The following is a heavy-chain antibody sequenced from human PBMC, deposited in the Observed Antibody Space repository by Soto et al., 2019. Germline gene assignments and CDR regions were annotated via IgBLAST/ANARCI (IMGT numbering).Heavy chain of an antibody. Sequence: EVQLVESGGGLVQLGGSRRLSCAASGFTFSSFWMTWVRQAPGKGLEWVANIKHDGSEKYYVESVKGRFTISRDNARNSLFLEMTSLRSEDTAVYSCVRDRSGSYLEGFDYWGQGTLVTVSS. CDR2: IKHDGSEK. J-gene: IGHJ4*02. CDR1: GFTFSSFW. D-gene: IGHD1-26*01. V-gene: IGHV3-7*01. CDR3: VRDRSGSYLEGFDY.